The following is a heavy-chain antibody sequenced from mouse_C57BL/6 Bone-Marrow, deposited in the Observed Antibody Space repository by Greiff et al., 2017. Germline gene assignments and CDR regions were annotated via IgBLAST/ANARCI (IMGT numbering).Heavy chain of an antibody. CDR1: GYTFTDYY. CDR2: INPNNGGT. J-gene: IGHJ3*01. Sequence: EVQLQQSGPELVKPGASVKISCKASGYTFTDYYMNWVKQSHGKSLEWIGDINPNNGGTSYNQKFKGKATLTVDKSSSTAYVELRSLTSEDSAVYYCARGGDYDEGTWFAYWGQGTPVTVSA. CDR3: ARGGDYDEGTWFAY. V-gene: IGHV1-26*01. D-gene: IGHD2-4*01.